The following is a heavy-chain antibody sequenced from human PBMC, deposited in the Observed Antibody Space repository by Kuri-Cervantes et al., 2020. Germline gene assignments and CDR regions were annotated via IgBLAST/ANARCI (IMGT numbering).Heavy chain of an antibody. CDR3: QCPISELTGGWQEGDY. J-gene: IGHJ4*02. CDR2: ISGSGGST. D-gene: IGHD7-27*01. V-gene: IGHV3-23*01. Sequence: GGSLRLSCAPSGFTFSSSIIHWVRQAPGKGLEWVSAISGSGGSTYYADSVKGRFTISRDNSKNTLYLQMNSLRAEDTAVYYCQCPISELTGGWQEGDYWGQGTLVTSPQ. CDR1: GFTFSSSI.